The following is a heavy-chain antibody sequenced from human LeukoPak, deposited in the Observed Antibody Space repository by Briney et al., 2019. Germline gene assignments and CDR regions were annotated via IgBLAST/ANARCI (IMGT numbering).Heavy chain of an antibody. J-gene: IGHJ3*02. V-gene: IGHV4-59*01. CDR1: GGPIISYY. Sequence: SETLSLTCTVSGGPIISYYWSWIRQPPGKGLEWIAYTHSSGNTGYNPSLKSRVTISLDTSKNHFSLKVTSMTAADTGVYYCARGPTRDDVFDIWGQGTMVTVSS. CDR3: ARGPTRDDVFDI. CDR2: THSSGNT.